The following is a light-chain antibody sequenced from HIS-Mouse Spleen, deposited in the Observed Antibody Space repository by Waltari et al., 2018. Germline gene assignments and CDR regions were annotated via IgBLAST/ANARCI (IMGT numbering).Light chain of an antibody. CDR2: DGS. J-gene: IGKJ4*01. CDR3: RQYYNLPPLT. CDR1: KDISNY. V-gene: IGKV1-33*01. Sequence: DIQMTQSPSSLSASVGHKVTIACQASKDISNYLNWYQQKPGKAPKLLIYDGSTLETGVPSRFSGSGSGTDFSFTISSMQPEDIATYYCRQYYNLPPLTFGGGTKVEIK.